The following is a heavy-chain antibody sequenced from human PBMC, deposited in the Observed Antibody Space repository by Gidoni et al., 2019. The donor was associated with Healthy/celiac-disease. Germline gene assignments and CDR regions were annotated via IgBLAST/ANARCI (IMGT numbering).Heavy chain of an antibody. CDR1: GFTFSDYY. J-gene: IGHJ4*02. Sequence: QVQLVESGGGLVKPGGSLRLSCAASGFTFSDYYMSWIRQAPGKGLEWVSYISSSGSTIYYADSVKGRFTISRDNAKNSLYLQMNSLRAEDTAVYYCAPSLDYYDSSGYHNPLDYWGQGTLVTVSS. V-gene: IGHV3-11*01. CDR2: ISSSGSTI. CDR3: APSLDYYDSSGYHNPLDY. D-gene: IGHD3-22*01.